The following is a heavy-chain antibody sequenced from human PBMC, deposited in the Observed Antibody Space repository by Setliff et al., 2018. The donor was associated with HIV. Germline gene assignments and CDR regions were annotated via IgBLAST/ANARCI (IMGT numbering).Heavy chain of an antibody. CDR2: INTNTGNP. J-gene: IGHJ5*02. V-gene: IGHV7-4-1*02. CDR1: GYTFTTYA. CDR3: ARNYYDVWSLSFGGWFDP. D-gene: IGHD3-3*01. Sequence: ASVKVSCKASGYTFTTYAMNWVRQAPGQGPEWVGWINTNTGNPTYAQGFTGRFVFSLDTSVSTAYLQISSLKAEDTAVYYCARNYYDVWSLSFGGWFDPWGQGTLVTVSS.